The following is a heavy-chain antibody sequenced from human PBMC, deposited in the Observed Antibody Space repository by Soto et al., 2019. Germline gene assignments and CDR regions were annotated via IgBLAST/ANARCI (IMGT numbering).Heavy chain of an antibody. CDR1: ELNFNSYW. V-gene: IGHV3-7*03. CDR2: IKQDGSEK. CDR3: AEREYSYGYVY. Sequence: GGSLRLSCTTSELNFNSYWMSWVRQAPGKGLEWVANIKQDGSEKYYVDSVKGRFTISRDNAKNSLSLQMNSLRVEDTAVYYCAEREYSYGYVYWGQGTLVTVSS. J-gene: IGHJ4*02. D-gene: IGHD5-18*01.